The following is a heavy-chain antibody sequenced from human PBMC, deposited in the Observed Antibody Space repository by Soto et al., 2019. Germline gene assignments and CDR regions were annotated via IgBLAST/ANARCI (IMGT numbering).Heavy chain of an antibody. CDR3: ARHLIDWDSGWLWFDP. CDR1: GYTFTSYY. Sequence: ASVKVSCKASGYTFTSYYMHWVRQAPGQGLEWMGIINPSGGSTSYAQKFQGRVTMTRDTSTSTVYMELSSLRSEDTAVYYCARHLIDWDSGWLWFDPWGQGTLVTVSS. J-gene: IGHJ5*02. V-gene: IGHV1-46*01. D-gene: IGHD6-19*01. CDR2: INPSGGST.